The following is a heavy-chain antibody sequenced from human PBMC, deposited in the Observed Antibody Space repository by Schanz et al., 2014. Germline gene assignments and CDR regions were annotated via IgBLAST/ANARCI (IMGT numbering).Heavy chain of an antibody. CDR2: INTGNGYT. Sequence: QVQLVQSGAEVKKPGASVKVSCKASGYTFTSYGISWVRQAPGQGLEWMGWINTGNGYTHYSETFQDRVTISADTSASTAYMEVRSLTSEDTAVYYCATGPSGSLDYWGQGTLVTVSS. V-gene: IGHV1-18*01. CDR1: GYTFTSYG. D-gene: IGHD3-10*01. J-gene: IGHJ4*02. CDR3: ATGPSGSLDY.